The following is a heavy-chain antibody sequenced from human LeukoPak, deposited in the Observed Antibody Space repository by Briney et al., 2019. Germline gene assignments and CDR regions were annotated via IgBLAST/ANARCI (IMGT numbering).Heavy chain of an antibody. CDR3: AKGGPGEVFDY. J-gene: IGHJ4*02. V-gene: IGHV3-23*01. Sequence: GGSLRLSCAASGFTFNTHAMSWVRQAPGKGLEWVSAISGSGDSTYYTDSVKGRFTISRDNSKNTLYLQMNSLRAEDTALYYCAKGGPGEVFDYWGQGTLITVSS. CDR1: GFTFNTHA. CDR2: ISGSGDST. D-gene: IGHD3-3*01.